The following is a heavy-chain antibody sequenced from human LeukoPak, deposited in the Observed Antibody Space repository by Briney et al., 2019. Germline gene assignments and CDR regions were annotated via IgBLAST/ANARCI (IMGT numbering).Heavy chain of an antibody. D-gene: IGHD2-15*01. CDR1: GGSISSSSYY. Sequence: SETLSLTCTVSGGSISSSSYYWGWIRQPPGKGLEWIGSIYYSGSTYYNPSLKSRVTISVDTSKNQFSLKLSSVTAADTAVYCCARRYSAYFDLWGRGTLVTVSS. CDR2: IYYSGST. J-gene: IGHJ2*01. CDR3: ARRYSAYFDL. V-gene: IGHV4-39*01.